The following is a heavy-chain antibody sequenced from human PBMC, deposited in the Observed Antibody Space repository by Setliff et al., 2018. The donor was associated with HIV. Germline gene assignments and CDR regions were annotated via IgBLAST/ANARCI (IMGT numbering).Heavy chain of an antibody. CDR1: GYSISSGYY. CDR3: ARMSGSYPFDY. J-gene: IGHJ4*02. D-gene: IGHD1-26*01. V-gene: IGHV4-38-2*01. Sequence: SETLSLTCAVSGYSISSGYYWGWIRQPPGRGLEWIGYISYSGTTNYNLSLKSRVSMSVDMSKNQFSLKLNSVTAADTAIYYCARMSGSYPFDYWGQGTLVTVS. CDR2: ISYSGTT.